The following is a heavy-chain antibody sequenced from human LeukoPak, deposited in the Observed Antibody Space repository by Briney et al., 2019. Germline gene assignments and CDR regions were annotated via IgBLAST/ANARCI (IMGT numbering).Heavy chain of an antibody. J-gene: IGHJ4*02. Sequence: SETLSLTCTVSGGSISSGGYYWSWIRQPPGKGLEWIGYIYHSGSTYYNPSLKSRVTISVDRSKNQFSLNLSSVTAADTAVYYCARTYSGSYFRFDFWGQGTLVIVSS. D-gene: IGHD1-26*01. CDR3: ARTYSGSYFRFDF. CDR2: IYHSGST. CDR1: GGSISSGGYY. V-gene: IGHV4-30-2*01.